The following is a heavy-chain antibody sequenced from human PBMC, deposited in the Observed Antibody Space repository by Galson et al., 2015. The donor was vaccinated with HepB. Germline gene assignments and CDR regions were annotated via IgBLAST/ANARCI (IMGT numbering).Heavy chain of an antibody. CDR1: GYTFNGYY. Sequence: SVKVSCKASGYTFNGYYMHWVRQAPGQGLEWMGRINPNSGGTNYAQKFQGRVTMTRDTSISTAYMELSRLRSDDTAVYYCARVANIVVVVAATPGANWFDPWGQGTLVTVSS. D-gene: IGHD2-15*01. CDR2: INPNSGGT. V-gene: IGHV1-2*06. J-gene: IGHJ5*02. CDR3: ARVANIVVVVAATPGANWFDP.